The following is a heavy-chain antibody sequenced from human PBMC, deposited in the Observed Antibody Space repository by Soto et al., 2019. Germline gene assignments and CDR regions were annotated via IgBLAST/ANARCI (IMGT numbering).Heavy chain of an antibody. D-gene: IGHD6-19*01. J-gene: IGHJ3*01. CDR1: GYTFTGYG. Sequence: ASVKVSCKASGYTFTGYGISWVRQAPGQGLEWMGWISAYNGNTNYAQKLQGRVTMTTDTSTSTAYMELRSLRSDDTAVYYCARDHGGSGWYFAFDVWGQGTMVTVSS. V-gene: IGHV1-18*01. CDR2: ISAYNGNT. CDR3: ARDHGGSGWYFAFDV.